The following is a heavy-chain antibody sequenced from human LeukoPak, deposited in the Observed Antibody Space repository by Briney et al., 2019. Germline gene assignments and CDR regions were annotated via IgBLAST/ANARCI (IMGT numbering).Heavy chain of an antibody. D-gene: IGHD6-19*01. CDR1: GGSISSHY. CDR2: IYYSGST. J-gene: IGHJ4*02. Sequence: SETLSLTCTVSGGSISSHYWSWIRQPPGKGLEWIGYIYYSGSTNYNPSLKSRVTISVDTSKNQFPLKLSSVTAADTAVYYCARDQGYSSGWYYFDYWGQGTLVTVSS. V-gene: IGHV4-59*11. CDR3: ARDQGYSSGWYYFDY.